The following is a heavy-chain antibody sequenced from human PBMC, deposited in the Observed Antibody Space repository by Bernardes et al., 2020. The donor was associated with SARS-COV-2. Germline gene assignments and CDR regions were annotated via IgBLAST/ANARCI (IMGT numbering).Heavy chain of an antibody. J-gene: IGHJ4*02. CDR2: INHSGST. Sequence: SETLSLTCAVYGGSFSGYYWSWIRQPPGKGLEWIGEINHSGSTNYNPSLKSRVTISVDTSKNQFSLKLNSVTAADTAVYYCASAGLYDSSGYPDYYFDYWGQ. D-gene: IGHD3-22*01. CDR3: ASAGLYDSSGYPDYYFDY. CDR1: GGSFSGYY. V-gene: IGHV4-34*01.